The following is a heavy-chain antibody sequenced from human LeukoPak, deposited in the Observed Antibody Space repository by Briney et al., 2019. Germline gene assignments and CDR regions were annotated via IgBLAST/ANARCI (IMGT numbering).Heavy chain of an antibody. CDR2: IIPTFGTA. V-gene: IGHV1-69*13. Sequence: ASVKVSCKASGGTFSSYAISWVRQAPGQGLEWMGGIIPTFGTANYAQKFQGRVTITADESTSTAYMELSSLRSEDTAVYYCARGVHDSSGYYYWGQGTLVTVSS. CDR3: ARGVHDSSGYYY. J-gene: IGHJ4*02. D-gene: IGHD3-22*01. CDR1: GGTFSSYA.